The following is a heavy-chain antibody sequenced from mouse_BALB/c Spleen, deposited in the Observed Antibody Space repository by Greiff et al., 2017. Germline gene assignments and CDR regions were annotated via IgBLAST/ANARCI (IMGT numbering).Heavy chain of an antibody. Sequence: VKLQKSGPGLVKPSQSLSITCTVSGFSLTTYGVPWVRQSPGKGLEWLGVIWSGGSTDYNAAFISRLSISKDNSKSQVFFKMNSLQANDTAIYYCARRDTMGAMDYWGQGTSVTVSS. CDR1: GFSLTTYG. J-gene: IGHJ4*01. V-gene: IGHV2-2*02. CDR3: ARRDTMGAMDY. CDR2: IWSGGST. D-gene: IGHD1-1*02.